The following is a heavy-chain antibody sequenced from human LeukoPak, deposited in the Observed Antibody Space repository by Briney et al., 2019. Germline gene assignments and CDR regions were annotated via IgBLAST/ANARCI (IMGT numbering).Heavy chain of an antibody. J-gene: IGHJ4*02. CDR2: IILIFGTA. CDR1: GGTFSSYA. Sequence: GASVKVSCKASGGTFSSYAISWVRQAPGQGLEWMGGIILIFGTANYAQKFQGRVTITADESTSTAYMELSSLRSEDTAVYYCARDRSGFFDDWGQGTLVTVSS. V-gene: IGHV1-69*13. D-gene: IGHD3-3*01. CDR3: ARDRSGFFDD.